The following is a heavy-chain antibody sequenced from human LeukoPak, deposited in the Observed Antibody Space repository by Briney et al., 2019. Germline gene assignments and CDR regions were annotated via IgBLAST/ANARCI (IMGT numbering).Heavy chain of an antibody. D-gene: IGHD6-13*01. Sequence: GGSLRLSCAASGFTFSSYEMNWVRQAPGKGLEWVSYISGSGSTIYYADSVKGRFTISRDNAKKSLYLQMNSLRAEDTAVYYCARAIAAVFDYWGQGILVTVSS. CDR2: ISGSGSTI. CDR1: GFTFSSYE. CDR3: ARAIAAVFDY. V-gene: IGHV3-48*03. J-gene: IGHJ4*02.